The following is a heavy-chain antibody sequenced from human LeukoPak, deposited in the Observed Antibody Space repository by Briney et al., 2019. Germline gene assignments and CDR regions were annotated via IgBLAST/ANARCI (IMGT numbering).Heavy chain of an antibody. CDR2: IYPGNSGT. J-gene: IGHJ4*02. CDR3: ARPIDGSYSPSTSYFDY. D-gene: IGHD1-26*01. CDR1: GCGFTSYW. Sequence: SLMISCKGSGCGFTSYWFGRVRQMPGKGRVGLMVIYPGNSGTSYSPSFQGQVTISADKSITTASLKLSCLHASDTAMYYCARPIDGSYSPSTSYFDYWGQGTLVTVSS. V-gene: IGHV5-51*01.